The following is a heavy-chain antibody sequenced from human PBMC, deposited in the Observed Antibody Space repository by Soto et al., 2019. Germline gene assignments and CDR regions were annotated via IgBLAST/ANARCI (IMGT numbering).Heavy chain of an antibody. CDR2: INPTSGGT. Sequence: AAAKGSCKASGYIFTGYYMHWVRQAPGQGLEWMGWINPTSGGTNYAQKFQGRVTMTRDTSISTAYMELSRLRSDDTAVYYCARVPPYYYDSSEAFDIWGQGTMVTVSS. D-gene: IGHD3-22*01. CDR1: GYIFTGYY. V-gene: IGHV1-2*02. CDR3: ARVPPYYYDSSEAFDI. J-gene: IGHJ3*02.